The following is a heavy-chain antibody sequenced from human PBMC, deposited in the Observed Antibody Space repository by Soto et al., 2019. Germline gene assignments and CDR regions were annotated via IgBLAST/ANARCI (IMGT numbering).Heavy chain of an antibody. V-gene: IGHV3-30*18. J-gene: IGHJ4*02. CDR1: GFTFSSYG. CDR3: AKDWVVATALTYYFDY. Sequence: QVQLVESGGGVVQPGRSLRLSCAASGFTFSSYGMHWVRQAPGKGLEWVAVISYDGSNKYYADSVKGRFTISRDNSKNTLYLQMNSLRAEDTAVYYCAKDWVVATALTYYFDYWGQGTLVTVSS. CDR2: ISYDGSNK. D-gene: IGHD5-12*01.